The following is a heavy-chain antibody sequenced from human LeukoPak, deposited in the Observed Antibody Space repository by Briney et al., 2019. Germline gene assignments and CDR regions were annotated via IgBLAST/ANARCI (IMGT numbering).Heavy chain of an antibody. CDR1: GGSISSYY. CDR3: ARGAMTTTSTFDY. Sequence: SETLSLTCTVSGGSISSYYWSWIRQPPGKGLEWMGYIYYSGSTNYNPSLKSRVTLSVDTSENQFSLKLSSVTAADTAVYYCARGAMTTTSTFDYWGQGTLVTVSS. CDR2: IYYSGST. D-gene: IGHD5-24*01. J-gene: IGHJ4*02. V-gene: IGHV4-59*13.